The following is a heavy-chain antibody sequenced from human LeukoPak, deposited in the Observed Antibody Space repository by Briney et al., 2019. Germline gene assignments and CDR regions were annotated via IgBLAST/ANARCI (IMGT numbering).Heavy chain of an antibody. CDR3: ARHRAGYYFVRAPFDY. Sequence: SETLSLTCAVYGGSFSGYYWSWIRQPPGKGLEWIGEINHSGSTNYNPSLKSRVTISVDTSKNQFSLKLSSVTAADTAVYYCARHRAGYYFVRAPFDYWGQGTLVTVSS. CDR1: GGSFSGYY. CDR2: INHSGST. V-gene: IGHV4-34*01. D-gene: IGHD3-22*01. J-gene: IGHJ4*02.